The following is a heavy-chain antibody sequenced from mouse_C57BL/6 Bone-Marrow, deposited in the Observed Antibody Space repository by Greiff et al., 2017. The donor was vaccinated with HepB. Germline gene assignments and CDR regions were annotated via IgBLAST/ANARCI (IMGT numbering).Heavy chain of an antibody. Sequence: VQLQQPGAELVMPGASVKLSCKASGYTFTSYWMHWVKQRPGQGLEWIGEIDPSDSYTNYNQKFKGKSTLTVDKSSSTAYMQLSSLTSEDSAVYYCAGGPNWENFDYWGQGTTLPVSA. J-gene: IGHJ2*01. CDR3: AGGPNWENFDY. CDR1: GYTFTSYW. CDR2: IDPSDSYT. V-gene: IGHV1-69*01. D-gene: IGHD4-1*02.